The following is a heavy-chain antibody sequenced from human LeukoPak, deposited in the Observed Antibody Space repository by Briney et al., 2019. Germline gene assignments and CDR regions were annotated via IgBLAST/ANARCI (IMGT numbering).Heavy chain of an antibody. J-gene: IGHJ4*02. CDR3: ARGQPGYSYGLDY. CDR2: IYYSGST. Sequence: SETLSLTCAVYGGSFSGYYWSWIRQPPGKGLEWIGSIYYSGSTYYNPSLKSRVTISVDTSKNQFSLKLISVTAADTAVYYCARGQPGYSYGLDYWGQGTLVTVSS. V-gene: IGHV4-34*01. CDR1: GGSFSGYY. D-gene: IGHD5-18*01.